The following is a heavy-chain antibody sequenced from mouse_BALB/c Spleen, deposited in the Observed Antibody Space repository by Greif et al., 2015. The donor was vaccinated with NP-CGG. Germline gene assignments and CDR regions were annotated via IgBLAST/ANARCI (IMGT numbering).Heavy chain of an antibody. J-gene: IGHJ2*01. CDR3: TSIYYGNYFDY. CDR2: IRLKSNNYAT. CDR1: GFTFSNYW. Sequence: EVQLVESGGGLVQPGGSMKLSCVASGFTFSNYWMNWVRQSPEKGLEWVAEIRLKSNNYATHYAESVKGRFTISRDDSKSSVYMQMINLRVEDTVIYYFTSIYYGNYFDYCVQGTTLTVSS. V-gene: IGHV6-6*02. D-gene: IGHD2-1*01.